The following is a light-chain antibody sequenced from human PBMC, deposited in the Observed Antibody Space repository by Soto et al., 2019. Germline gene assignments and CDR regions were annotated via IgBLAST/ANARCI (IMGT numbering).Light chain of an antibody. V-gene: IGKV4-1*01. J-gene: IGKJ3*01. CDR3: QQYYSTPFT. Sequence: DIVMTQSPDSLAVSLGERATINCKSSQSVFYSSNNKKQLAWYQQKPGQPPKLLIYWASARHSGVPDRFSGSGSETDFTLTISSLQAEDVAVYYCQQYYSTPFTFGPGTKVDIK. CDR1: QSVFYSSNNKKQ. CDR2: WAS.